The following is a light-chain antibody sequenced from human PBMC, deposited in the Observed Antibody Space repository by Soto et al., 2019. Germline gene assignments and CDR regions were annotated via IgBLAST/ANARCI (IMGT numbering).Light chain of an antibody. J-gene: IGKJ4*01. CDR1: QSVSSSY. CDR3: HQYDSSPLT. CDR2: GAS. V-gene: IGKV3-20*01. Sequence: EIVLTQSPGTLSLSPGERATLSCRASQSVSSSYLAWYQQKPGQAPRLLIYGASIRATGIPDRFSGSGSGTDFTLTSSRLEPEDFAVYYCHQYDSSPLTVGGGTKVESK.